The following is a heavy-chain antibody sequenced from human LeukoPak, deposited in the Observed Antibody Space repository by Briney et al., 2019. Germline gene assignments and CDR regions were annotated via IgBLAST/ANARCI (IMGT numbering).Heavy chain of an antibody. CDR1: GGSISSYY. CDR3: ASSGYSGYDYGALN. J-gene: IGHJ4*02. D-gene: IGHD5-12*01. Sequence: PSETLSLTCTVSGGSISSYYWSWIRQPPGKGLEWIGYIYYSGSTNYNPSLKSRVTISVDTSKNQFSLKLSSVTAADTAVYYCASSGYSGYDYGALNWGQGTLVTVSS. CDR2: IYYSGST. V-gene: IGHV4-59*01.